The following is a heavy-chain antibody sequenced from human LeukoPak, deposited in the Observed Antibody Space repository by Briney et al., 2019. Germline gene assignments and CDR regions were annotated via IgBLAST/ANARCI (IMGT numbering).Heavy chain of an antibody. Sequence: SVKVSCKASGGTFSSYAISWVRQAPGQGLGWMGGIIPIFGTANYAQKFQGRVTITADESTSTAYMELSSLRSEDTAVYYCASSPWGDYYYDSSGYYPFDYWGQGTLVTVSS. J-gene: IGHJ4*02. CDR1: GGTFSSYA. D-gene: IGHD3-22*01. CDR2: IIPIFGTA. CDR3: ASSPWGDYYYDSSGYYPFDY. V-gene: IGHV1-69*13.